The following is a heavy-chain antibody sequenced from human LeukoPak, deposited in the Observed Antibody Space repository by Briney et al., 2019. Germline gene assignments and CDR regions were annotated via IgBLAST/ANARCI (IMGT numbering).Heavy chain of an antibody. CDR2: IKSKTDDGTT. V-gene: IGHV3-15*01. CDR3: TTDTEYSGYEYFDY. D-gene: IGHD5-12*01. CDR1: GFTFSNAW. Sequence: GGSLRLSCAASGFTFSNAWMSWVRQAPGKGLEWVGRIKSKTDDGTTDYAAPVKGRFTISRDDSKNTLNLQMNSLKTEDTAVYYCTTDTEYSGYEYFDYWGQGTLVTVSS. J-gene: IGHJ4*02.